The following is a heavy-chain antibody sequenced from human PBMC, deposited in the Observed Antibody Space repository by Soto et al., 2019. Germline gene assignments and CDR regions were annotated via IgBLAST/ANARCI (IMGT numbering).Heavy chain of an antibody. CDR1: GYTFTSYG. J-gene: IGHJ5*02. CDR3: AGSPGYCSGGSCYYLRFDP. V-gene: IGHV1-18*01. CDR2: ISAYNGNT. D-gene: IGHD2-15*01. Sequence: ASVKVSCKASGYTFTSYGISWVRQAPGQGLEWMGWISAYNGNTNYAQKLQGRVTMTTDTSTSTAYMELRSLRSDDTAVYYCAGSPGYCSGGSCYYLRFDPWGQGTLVTVS.